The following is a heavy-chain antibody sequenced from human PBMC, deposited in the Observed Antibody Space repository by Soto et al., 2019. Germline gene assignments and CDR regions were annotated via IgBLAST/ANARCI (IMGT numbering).Heavy chain of an antibody. CDR2: IVVVSGNT. V-gene: IGHV1-58*01. Sequence: SVKVSCKASGFTFISSAVQWVRQARGQRLEWIGWIVVVSGNTNYAQKFQERVTITRDMSTRTAYMELSSLRSEDTAVYYCAADYYDTNGYYYDYWGQGTLVTVSS. J-gene: IGHJ4*02. CDR1: GFTFISSA. CDR3: AADYYDTNGYYYDY. D-gene: IGHD3-22*01.